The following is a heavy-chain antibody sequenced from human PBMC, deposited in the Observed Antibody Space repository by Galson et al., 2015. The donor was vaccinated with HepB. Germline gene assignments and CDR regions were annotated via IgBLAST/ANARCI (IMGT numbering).Heavy chain of an antibody. V-gene: IGHV4-34*01. J-gene: IGHJ6*02. CDR2: INHSGST. CDR3: AVGFGDFLEDYYYYYGMDV. Sequence: ETLSLTCAVYGGSFSGYYWSWIRQPPGKGLEGIGEINHSGSTNYNPSLKSQVTISVDTSKNQFSLKLSSVTAADTAVYYCAVGFGDFLEDYYYYYGMDVWGQGTTVTVSS. D-gene: IGHD3-10*01. CDR1: GGSFSGYY.